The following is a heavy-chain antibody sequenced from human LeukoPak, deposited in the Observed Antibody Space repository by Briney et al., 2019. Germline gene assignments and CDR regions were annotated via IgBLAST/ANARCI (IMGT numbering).Heavy chain of an antibody. V-gene: IGHV3-23*01. J-gene: IGHJ4*02. CDR2: ISGSGGST. CDR1: GFTFSSYA. D-gene: IGHD3-10*01. CDR3: AKDGPYGSGSYPLGY. Sequence: GGSLRLSCAASGFTFSSYAMSWVRQAPGKGLEWVSAISGSGGSTYYADSVKGRFTISRDSSKNTLYLQMNSLRAEDTAVYYCAKDGPYGSGSYPLGYWGQGTLVTVSS.